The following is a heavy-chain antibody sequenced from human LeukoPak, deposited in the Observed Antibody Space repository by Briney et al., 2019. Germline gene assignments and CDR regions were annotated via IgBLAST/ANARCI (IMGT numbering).Heavy chain of an antibody. D-gene: IGHD4-17*01. CDR1: GYTFTSYG. CDR2: ISAYNGNT. CDR3: AIISMTTVTADY. Sequence: ASVKVSCKASGYTFTSYGISWVRQAPGQGLEWMGWISAYNGNTNYAQKLQGRVTMTTDTSTSTAYMELRSLRSDDTAVYYCAIISMTTVTADYWGRGTLVTVSS. V-gene: IGHV1-18*01. J-gene: IGHJ4*02.